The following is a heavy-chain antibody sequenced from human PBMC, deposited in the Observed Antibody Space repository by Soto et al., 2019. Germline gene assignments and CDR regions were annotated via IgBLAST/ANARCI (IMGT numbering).Heavy chain of an antibody. CDR2: IYSGGST. CDR1: EFTVSGNY. CDR3: ARAHGVSPPNYYYYGMDV. D-gene: IGHD3-3*01. V-gene: IGHV3-53*02. J-gene: IGHJ6*02. Sequence: EVQLVETGGGLIQPGGSLRLSCADSEFTVSGNYMSWVRQAPGKGLEWVSVIYSGGSTYYADSVKGRFTISRDNYKNTLYLQMNSLRAEETAVYYCARAHGVSPPNYYYYGMDVWGQGTTVTVSS.